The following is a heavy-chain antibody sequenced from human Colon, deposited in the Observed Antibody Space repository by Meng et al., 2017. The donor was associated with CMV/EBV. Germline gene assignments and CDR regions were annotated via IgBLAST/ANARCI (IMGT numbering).Heavy chain of an antibody. Sequence: QVQLGQSGAEVRKPGASVKVSCKTFGYTFTNFGISWVRQAPGQGLEWMAYISPYNGDTNYAQMFQGRVALTTDTSTSTVYMELGSLTSDDTAMYYCARELARGGYWGQGTLVTVSS. CDR1: GYTFTNFG. J-gene: IGHJ4*02. CDR2: ISPYNGDT. CDR3: ARELARGGY. V-gene: IGHV1-18*01.